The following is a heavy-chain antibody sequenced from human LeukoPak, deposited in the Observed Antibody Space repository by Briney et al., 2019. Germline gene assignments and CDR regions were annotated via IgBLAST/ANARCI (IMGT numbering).Heavy chain of an antibody. CDR3: ARAPYYDIYERGKFDY. Sequence: GGSLRLSCAASGFTFSSYEMNWVRQAPGKGLEWVSYISSSGSTIYYADSVKGRFTISRDNAKNSLYLQMNSLRAEDTAVYYCARAPYYDIYERGKFDYWGQGTLVTVSS. J-gene: IGHJ4*02. D-gene: IGHD3-9*01. CDR1: GFTFSSYE. V-gene: IGHV3-48*03. CDR2: ISSSGSTI.